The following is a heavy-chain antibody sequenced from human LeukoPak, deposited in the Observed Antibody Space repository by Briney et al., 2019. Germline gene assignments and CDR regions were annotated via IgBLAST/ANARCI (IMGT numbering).Heavy chain of an antibody. V-gene: IGHV4-39*01. CDR1: GGSISTSSYY. Sequence: SETLSLTCTVSGGSISTSSYYWGWIRQPPGKGLEWIGRIYSTGSTDYNPSLKSRVTISLDTSKSQFSLKQSSVTAADTAVYYCARRPSSSSWYWFDPWGQGTLVTVSS. CDR2: IYSTGST. D-gene: IGHD6-13*01. CDR3: ARRPSSSSWYWFDP. J-gene: IGHJ5*02.